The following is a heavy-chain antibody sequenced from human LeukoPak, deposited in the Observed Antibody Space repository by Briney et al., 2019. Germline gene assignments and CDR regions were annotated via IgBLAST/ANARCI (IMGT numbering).Heavy chain of an antibody. Sequence: SETLSLTCAVYGGSFSGYYWSWIRQPPGKGLEWIGEINHSGSTNYNPSLKSRVTISVDTSKNQFSLKLSSVTAADTAVYYCARSGLITVRGVIIRRSAFDIWGQGTMVTVSS. V-gene: IGHV4-34*01. CDR2: INHSGST. J-gene: IGHJ3*02. CDR1: GGSFSGYY. CDR3: ARSGLITVRGVIIRRSAFDI. D-gene: IGHD3-10*01.